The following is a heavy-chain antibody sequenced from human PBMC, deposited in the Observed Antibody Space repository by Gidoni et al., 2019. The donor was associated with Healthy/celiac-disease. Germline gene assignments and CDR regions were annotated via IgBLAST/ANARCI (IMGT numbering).Heavy chain of an antibody. CDR3: ARDRARQLADAFDI. CDR2: IWYDGSNK. D-gene: IGHD6-13*01. Sequence: VQLVESGGGLVQTGSSLRLSCAASGFPFSSYGMHWVRKAPGKGLKWVAVIWYDGSNKYYADSVKGRVTISRDNSKNTRYLQRNSLRAEDTAVYYCARDRARQLADAFDIWGQGTMVTVSS. J-gene: IGHJ3*02. CDR1: GFPFSSYG. V-gene: IGHV3-33*01.